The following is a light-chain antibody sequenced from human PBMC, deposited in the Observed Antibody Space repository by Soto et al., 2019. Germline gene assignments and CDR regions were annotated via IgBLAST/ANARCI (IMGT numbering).Light chain of an antibody. Sequence: EIVLTQSPATLSVSLGDSATLSCRASQSVSLSLAWYQMRPGQPPRLLIYGASTRATDIPARFSGSGSGTDFTLTISSLQSEDIATYYCQQYDNFPRAINFGQGTRLEIK. CDR3: QQYDNFPRAIN. J-gene: IGKJ5*01. CDR1: QSVSLS. V-gene: IGKV3-15*01. CDR2: GAS.